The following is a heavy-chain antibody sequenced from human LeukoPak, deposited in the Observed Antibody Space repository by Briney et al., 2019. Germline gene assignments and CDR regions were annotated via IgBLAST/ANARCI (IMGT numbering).Heavy chain of an antibody. Sequence: ASVKVSCKASGYTFTSYDINWVRQATGQGLEWMGWMNPNSGNTGYAQEFQGRVTMTRNTSISTAYMELSSLRSEDTAVYYCASPGGGSGSFDYWGQGTLVTVSS. D-gene: IGHD3-10*01. CDR2: MNPNSGNT. V-gene: IGHV1-8*01. CDR1: GYTFTSYD. J-gene: IGHJ4*02. CDR3: ASPGGGSGSFDY.